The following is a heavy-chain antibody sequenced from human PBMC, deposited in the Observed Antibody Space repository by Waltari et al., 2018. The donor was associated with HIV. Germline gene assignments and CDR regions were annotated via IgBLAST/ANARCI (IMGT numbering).Heavy chain of an antibody. Sequence: EVQLVESGGGLVQPGASLKLSCAASGFTLSGSSTHWVRQAPGKGLEWVGRITSKAKNYATAYAVSVKGRFLVSRDDSENTAFLQMNSLTTEDTAVYYCTLFGTTDSWGQGTLVTVSS. D-gene: IGHD1-7*01. J-gene: IGHJ5*01. CDR3: TLFGTTDS. CDR2: ITSKAKNYAT. CDR1: GFTLSGSS. V-gene: IGHV3-73*02.